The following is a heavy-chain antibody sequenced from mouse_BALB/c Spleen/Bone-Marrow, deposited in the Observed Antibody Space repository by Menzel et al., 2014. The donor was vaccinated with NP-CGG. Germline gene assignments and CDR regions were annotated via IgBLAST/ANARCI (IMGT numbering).Heavy chain of an antibody. J-gene: IGHJ4*01. CDR1: GYTFTSYW. D-gene: IGHD2-14*01. V-gene: IGHV1S22*01. Sequence: LQQSGSELVRPGASVKLSCKASGYTFTSYWMHWVKQRHGQGLEWIGNIYPGSGSTNYDGKFKSKGTLTVDTSSSTAYMHLSSLTSEDSAVYYCTRDQVRRGYYYAMDYWGQGTSVTVSS. CDR2: IYPGSGST. CDR3: TRDQVRRGYYYAMDY.